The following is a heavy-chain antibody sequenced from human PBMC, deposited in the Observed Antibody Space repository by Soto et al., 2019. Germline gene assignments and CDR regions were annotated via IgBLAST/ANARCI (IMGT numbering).Heavy chain of an antibody. CDR3: ARELTGVGVFDY. J-gene: IGHJ4*02. CDR2: IWYDGSNK. Sequence: GGSLRLSCAASGFTFSSYGMHWVRQAPGKGLEWVAVIWYDGSNKYYADSVKGRFTISRDNSKNTLYLQMNSLRAEDTAVYYCARELTGVGVFDYWGQGTLVTVSS. V-gene: IGHV3-33*01. CDR1: GFTFSSYG. D-gene: IGHD7-27*01.